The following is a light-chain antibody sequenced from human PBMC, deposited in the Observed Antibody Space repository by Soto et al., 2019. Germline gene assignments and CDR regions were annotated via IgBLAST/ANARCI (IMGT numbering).Light chain of an antibody. V-gene: IGKV3-20*01. CDR2: DAS. CDR3: QQYGSSPVT. Sequence: EIVLAQSPGTLSLSPGESATLSCRASQSVSTSSLAWYQQKPGQAHRLLIYDASSRATGIPDRFSAGGSGTDFNFTISRLEPEDFAVYYCQQYGSSPVTFGQGSKVEIK. J-gene: IGKJ2*01. CDR1: QSVSTSS.